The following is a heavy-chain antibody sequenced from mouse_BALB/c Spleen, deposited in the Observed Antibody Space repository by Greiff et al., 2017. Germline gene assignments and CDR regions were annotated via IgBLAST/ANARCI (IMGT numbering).Heavy chain of an antibody. CDR2: ISSGSSTI. D-gene: IGHD3-3*01. J-gene: IGHJ2*01. Sequence: EVMLVESGGGLVQPGGSRKLSCAASGFTFSSFGMHWVRQAPEKGLEWVAYISSGSSTIYYADTVKGRFTISRDNPKNTLFLQMTSLRSEDTAMYYCARGLRYFDYWGQGTTLTVSS. CDR3: ARGLRYFDY. CDR1: GFTFSSFG. V-gene: IGHV5-17*02.